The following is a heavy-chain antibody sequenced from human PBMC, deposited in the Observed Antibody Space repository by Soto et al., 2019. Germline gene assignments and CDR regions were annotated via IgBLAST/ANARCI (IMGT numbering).Heavy chain of an antibody. CDR2: ISYDGSNQ. V-gene: IGHV3-30*18. D-gene: IGHD3-22*01. CDR1: GFTFSSYG. Sequence: QVQLVESGGGVVQPGRSLRLSCAASGFTFSSYGMHWVRQAPGKGLEWVAVISYDGSNQYYADSVKGRFTISRDNSKNTLYLEMNSLRGEDTVVYYCAKSKLSDYYDSSGDLYYFDYWGQGTLVTVSS. J-gene: IGHJ4*02. CDR3: AKSKLSDYYDSSGDLYYFDY.